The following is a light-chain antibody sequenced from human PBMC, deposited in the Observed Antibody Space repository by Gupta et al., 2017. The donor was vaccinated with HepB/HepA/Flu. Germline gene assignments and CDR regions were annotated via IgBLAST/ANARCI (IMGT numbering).Light chain of an antibody. CDR3: QQRWT. J-gene: IGKJ4*01. V-gene: IGKV3-15*01. Sequence: EIVMTQSPATLSVSPGERATLSCRASQSVSSNLAWYQQKPGQAPRLLIYGASTRATGIPARFSGSGSGTEFTLTISSLQSEDFAVYYCQQRWTFGGGTKVEIK. CDR1: QSVSSN. CDR2: GAS.